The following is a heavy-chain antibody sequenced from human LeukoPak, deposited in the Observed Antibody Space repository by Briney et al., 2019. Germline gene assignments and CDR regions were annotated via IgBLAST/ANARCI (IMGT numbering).Heavy chain of an antibody. CDR3: ASLMWANRGSSDY. D-gene: IGHD7-27*01. Sequence: SVKVSCKASGGTFSSYAISWVRQAPGQGLEWMGGIIPIFGTANYAQKFQGRVTITADESTSTAYMELSSLRSEDTAVYYCASLMWANRGSSDYWGQGTLVTVSS. CDR1: GGTFSSYA. CDR2: IIPIFGTA. V-gene: IGHV1-69*13. J-gene: IGHJ4*02.